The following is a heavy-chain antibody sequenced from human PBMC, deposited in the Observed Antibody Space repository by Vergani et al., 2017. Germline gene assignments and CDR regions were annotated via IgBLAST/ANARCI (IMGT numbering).Heavy chain of an antibody. J-gene: IGHJ4*02. Sequence: QLQLQESGPGLVKPSETLSLTCTVSGGSISSSSYYWSWIRQPAGKGLEWIGRIYTSGSTNYNPSLKSRVTISVDTSKNQFSLKLSSVTAADTAVYYCAREGSGYYSSWGQGTLVTVSA. D-gene: IGHD3-22*01. CDR1: GGSISSSSYY. V-gene: IGHV4-61*02. CDR3: AREGSGYYSS. CDR2: IYTSGST.